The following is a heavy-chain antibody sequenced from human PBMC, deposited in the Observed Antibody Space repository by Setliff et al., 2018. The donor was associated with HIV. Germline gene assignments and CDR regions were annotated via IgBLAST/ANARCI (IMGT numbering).Heavy chain of an antibody. CDR2: IYPGDSDT. V-gene: IGHV5-51*01. D-gene: IGHD3-22*01. J-gene: IGHJ4*02. CDR1: GYSFTSYW. CDR3: ARRKSEDSGYGPRYYDF. Sequence: GESLKISCQGSGYSFTSYWIGWVRQMPGKGLEWMGIIYPGDSDTRYSTSFQGQVTISADKSISTAYLQWSSLKASDTAIYYCARRKSEDSGYGPRYYDFWGQGTLVTVS.